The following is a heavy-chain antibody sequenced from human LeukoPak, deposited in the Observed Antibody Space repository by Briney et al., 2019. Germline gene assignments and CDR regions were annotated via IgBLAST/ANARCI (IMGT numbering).Heavy chain of an antibody. CDR3: ARHYDSSGYYYAGVSPHYGMDV. D-gene: IGHD3-22*01. J-gene: IGHJ6*02. CDR2: IYYSGIT. CDR1: GGSISRSDYY. Sequence: SETLSLTCSVSGGSISRSDYYWSWIRQPPGKGLEWIGYIYYSGITYYNPSLKSRVTISVDTSKNQFSLKLSSVTAADTAVYYCARHYDSSGYYYAGVSPHYGMDVWGQGATVTVSS. V-gene: IGHV4-30-4*02.